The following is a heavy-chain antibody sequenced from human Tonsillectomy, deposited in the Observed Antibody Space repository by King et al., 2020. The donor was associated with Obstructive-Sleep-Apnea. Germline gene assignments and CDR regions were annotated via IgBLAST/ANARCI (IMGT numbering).Heavy chain of an antibody. CDR2: IYYSGST. Sequence: MQLQESGPGLVKPSQTLSLTCTVSGGSISSGDYYWSWIRQPPGKGLEWIGYIYYSGSTYYNPSLQSRVTISVDTSKNQFSLKLSSVTAADTAVYYCARGIEYCSSTSCLNWFDPWGQGTLVTVSS. D-gene: IGHD2-2*01. CDR1: GGSISSGDYY. J-gene: IGHJ5*02. V-gene: IGHV4-30-4*01. CDR3: ARGIEYCSSTSCLNWFDP.